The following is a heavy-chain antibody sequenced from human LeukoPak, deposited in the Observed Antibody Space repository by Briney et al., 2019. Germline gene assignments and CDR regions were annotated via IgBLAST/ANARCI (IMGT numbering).Heavy chain of an antibody. V-gene: IGHV1-69*04. CDR3: ARGLGRIAAMDGGRYFYGLDV. CDR2: IIVLRGVT. CDR1: GGTFSSYA. D-gene: IGHD6-13*01. J-gene: IGHJ6*02. Sequence: GALVKVCCKPFGGTFSSYAFSWVRQSPGQRREWMGEIIVLRGVTNCAESFQGRATATADKSTSTAYLEESSLKSENTAVYYCARGLGRIAAMDGGRYFYGLDVWGQGTTVTVSS.